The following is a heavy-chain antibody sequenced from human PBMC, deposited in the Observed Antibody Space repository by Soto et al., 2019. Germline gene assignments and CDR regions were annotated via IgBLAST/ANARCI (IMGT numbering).Heavy chain of an antibody. Sequence: ASVKVSCKASGYIFPDCYVHWVRQAPGEGLEWMGRINPNGGGTNYAQKFEGWVTMTTDTSISTAYMEPSRLNFDDTAVYYCARGEQLVHFDSWGQGTLVTVSS. CDR3: ARGEQLVHFDS. J-gene: IGHJ4*01. CDR1: GYIFPDCY. D-gene: IGHD6-6*01. V-gene: IGHV1-2*04. CDR2: INPNGGGT.